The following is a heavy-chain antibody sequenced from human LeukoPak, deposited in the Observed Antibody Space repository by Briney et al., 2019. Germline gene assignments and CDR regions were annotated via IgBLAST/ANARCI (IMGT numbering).Heavy chain of an antibody. Sequence: SVKVSCKASGFSSSSSSMQWVRQARGQRLEWIGWLAVGSGNTNYAQKFQGRVIITRDMSTSTAYMELSSLRSEDTALYYCAAVFGSGYYYYFDYWGQGSLVTVSS. J-gene: IGHJ4*02. CDR1: GFSSSSSS. CDR2: LAVGSGNT. V-gene: IGHV1-58*02. CDR3: AAVFGSGYYYYFDY. D-gene: IGHD3-22*01.